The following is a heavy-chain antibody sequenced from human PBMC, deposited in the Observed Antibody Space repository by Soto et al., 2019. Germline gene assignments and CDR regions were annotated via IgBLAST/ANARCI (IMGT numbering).Heavy chain of an antibody. CDR1: GDSISSYY. J-gene: IGHJ4*02. CDR3: ATMGTPATGLYYFDN. D-gene: IGHD1-7*01. V-gene: IGHV4-59*06. Sequence: SETLSLTCTVSGDSISSYYWSWIRQPPGKGLEWIGFMSYSGSTSYNASLKSRVTISVDTSKSQFSLNLSFVTAADTAVYYCATMGTPATGLYYFDNWGQGTLVTVSS. CDR2: MSYSGST.